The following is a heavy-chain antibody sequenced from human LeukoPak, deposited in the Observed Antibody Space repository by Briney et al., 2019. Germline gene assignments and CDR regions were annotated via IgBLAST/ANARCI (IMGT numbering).Heavy chain of an antibody. CDR1: GFTFSSYA. Sequence: GGSLRLSCAASGFTFSSYAMHWVRQAPGKGLEWVAVISYDGSNKYYADSVKGRFTISRDNSKNTLYLQMNSLKTEDTAVYYCTTEDVPARDNTYYYGSGSPPFDYWGQGTLVTVSS. D-gene: IGHD3-10*01. CDR2: ISYDGSNK. J-gene: IGHJ4*02. CDR3: TTEDVPARDNTYYYGSGSPPFDY. V-gene: IGHV3-30-3*01.